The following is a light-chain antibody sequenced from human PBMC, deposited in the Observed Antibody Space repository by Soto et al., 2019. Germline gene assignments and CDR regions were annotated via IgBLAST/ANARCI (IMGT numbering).Light chain of an antibody. CDR3: MQALQTPYT. CDR1: QSLLHGNGYNY. V-gene: IGKV2-28*01. J-gene: IGKJ2*01. CDR2: SGS. Sequence: DIVMTQSPLSLPVTSGEPASISCRSSQSLLHGNGYNYLEWYLQKPGQSPQLLIYSGSNRASGVPDRFSSSGSGTDFTLKISRVEAEDVGIYYCMQALQTPYTFGQGTKVEVK.